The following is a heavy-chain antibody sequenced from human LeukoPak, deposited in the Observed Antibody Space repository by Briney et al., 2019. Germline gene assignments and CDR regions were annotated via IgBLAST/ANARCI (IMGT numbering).Heavy chain of an antibody. Sequence: SETLSLTCTVSAGSISTYYWSWIRQPPGKGLEWIGTIYYTGSVHYNPSLKSRVTISVDTSKNQFSVKLSSVTAADTAMYYCARHNSAVRAFEYWGQGTLVTVSS. CDR3: ARHNSAVRAFEY. D-gene: IGHD1-26*01. V-gene: IGHV4-59*08. CDR2: IYYTGSV. J-gene: IGHJ4*02. CDR1: AGSISTYY.